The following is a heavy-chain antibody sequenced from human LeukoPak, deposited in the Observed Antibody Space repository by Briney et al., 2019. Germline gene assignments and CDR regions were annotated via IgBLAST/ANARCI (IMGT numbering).Heavy chain of an antibody. CDR1: GGSISSYY. Sequence: SETLSLTCTVSGGSISSYYWSWIRQPPGKGLEWIGYIYYSGSTNYNPSLKSQVTISVDTSKNQFSLKLSSVTAADTAVYYCARGEYYDFWSGYPYWGQGTLVTVSS. V-gene: IGHV4-59*12. CDR2: IYYSGST. D-gene: IGHD3-3*01. CDR3: ARGEYYDFWSGYPY. J-gene: IGHJ4*02.